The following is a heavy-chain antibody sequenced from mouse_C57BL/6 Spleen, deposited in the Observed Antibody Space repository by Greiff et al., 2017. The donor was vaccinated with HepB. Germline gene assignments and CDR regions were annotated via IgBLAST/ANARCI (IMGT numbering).Heavy chain of an antibody. Sequence: VQRVESGPELVKPGASVKISCKASGYAFSSSWMNWVKQRPGKGLEWIGRIYPGDGDTNYNGKFKGKATLTADKSSSTAYMQLSSLTSEDSAVYFCARRERLGYFHVWGTGTTVTVSS. CDR2: IYPGDGDT. CDR1: GYAFSSSW. D-gene: IGHD2-12*01. CDR3: ARRERLGYFHV. V-gene: IGHV1-82*01. J-gene: IGHJ1*03.